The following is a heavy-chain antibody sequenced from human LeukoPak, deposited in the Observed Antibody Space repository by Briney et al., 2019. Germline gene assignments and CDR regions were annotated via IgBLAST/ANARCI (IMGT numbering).Heavy chain of an antibody. D-gene: IGHD3-10*01. CDR3: AKVRSYYGSGSLGFDP. CDR1: GFTFSSYG. J-gene: IGHJ5*02. V-gene: IGHV3-33*06. CDR2: IWYDGSNK. Sequence: GRSLRLSCAASGFTFSSYGMHWVRQAPGKGLEWVAVIWYDGSNKYYADSVKGRFTISRDNSKNTLYLQMNSLRAEDTAVYYCAKVRSYYGSGSLGFDPWGQGTLVTVSS.